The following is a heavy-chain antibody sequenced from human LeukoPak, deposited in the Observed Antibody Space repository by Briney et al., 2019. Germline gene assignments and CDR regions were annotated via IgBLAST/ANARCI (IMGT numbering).Heavy chain of an antibody. D-gene: IGHD3-9*01. V-gene: IGHV1-8*01. CDR2: MNPNSGNT. J-gene: IGHJ6*03. Sequence: ASVKVSCKASGYTFTSYDINWARQATGQGLEWMGWMNPNSGNTGYAQKFQGRVTMTRNTSISTAYMELSSLRSEDTAVYYCARGVSATRLRYFDWLHYYYYMDVWGKGTTVTVSS. CDR1: GYTFTSYD. CDR3: ARGVSATRLRYFDWLHYYYYMDV.